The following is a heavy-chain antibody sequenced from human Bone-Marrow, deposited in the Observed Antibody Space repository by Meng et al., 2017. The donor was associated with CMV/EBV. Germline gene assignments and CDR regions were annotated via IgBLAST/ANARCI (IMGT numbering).Heavy chain of an antibody. CDR2: INPNSGGT. V-gene: IGHV1-2*02. CDR1: GGTFSSYA. J-gene: IGHJ5*02. Sequence: ASVKVSCKASGGTFSSYAISWVRQAPGQGLEWMGWINPNSGGTNYAQKFQGRVTMTRDTSISTAYMELSRLRSDDTAVYYCARDVDYPNWFDPWGQGTLVTVSS. CDR3: ARDVDYPNWFDP. D-gene: IGHD4-11*01.